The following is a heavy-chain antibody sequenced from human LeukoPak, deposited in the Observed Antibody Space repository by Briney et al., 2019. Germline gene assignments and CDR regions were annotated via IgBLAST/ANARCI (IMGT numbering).Heavy chain of an antibody. CDR3: ARDLSPTVTPSGGWFDP. J-gene: IGHJ5*02. V-gene: IGHV1-2*02. D-gene: IGHD4-11*01. CDR2: INPNSGGT. Sequence: ASVKVSCKASGYTFTSYYMHWVRQAPGQGLEWMGWINPNSGGTNYAQKFQGRVTMTRDTSISTAYMELSRLRSDDTAVYYCARDLSPTVTPSGGWFDPWGQGTLVTVSS. CDR1: GYTFTSYY.